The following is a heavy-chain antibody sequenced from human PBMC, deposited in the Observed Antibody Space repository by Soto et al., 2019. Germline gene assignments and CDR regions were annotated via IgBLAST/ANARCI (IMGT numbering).Heavy chain of an antibody. J-gene: IGHJ4*02. Sequence: SGPTLVKPTQTLTLTCTFSGFSLSTSGMCVSWIRQPPGKALEWLALIDWDDDKYYSTSLKTRLTISKDTSKNQVVLTMTNMDPVDTATYYCARILSGEGYSNSEFDYWGQGTLVTVSS. CDR3: ARILSGEGYSNSEFDY. V-gene: IGHV2-70*01. D-gene: IGHD4-4*01. CDR1: GFSLSTSGMC. CDR2: IDWDDDK.